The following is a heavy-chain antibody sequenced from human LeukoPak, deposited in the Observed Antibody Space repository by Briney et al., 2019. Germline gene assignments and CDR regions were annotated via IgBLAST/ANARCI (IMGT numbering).Heavy chain of an antibody. CDR2: ISGSGGST. V-gene: IGHV3-23*01. Sequence: GGSLRLSCAASGFTFSSYAMSWVRQAPGKGLEWVPAISGSGGSTYHADSVKGRFTISRDNSKNTLYLQMNSLRAEDTAVYYCAKSYYGSGSYYKPPFDYWGQGTLVTVSS. CDR1: GFTFSSYA. J-gene: IGHJ4*02. CDR3: AKSYYGSGSYYKPPFDY. D-gene: IGHD3-10*01.